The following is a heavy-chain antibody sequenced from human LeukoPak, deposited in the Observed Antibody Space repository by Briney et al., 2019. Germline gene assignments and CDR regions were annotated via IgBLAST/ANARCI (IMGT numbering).Heavy chain of an antibody. CDR1: GFTFSSYG. CDR3: ARDRDPLLFDY. D-gene: IGHD2-21*02. J-gene: IGHJ4*02. Sequence: GRSLRLSRAASGFTFSSYGMHWVRQAPGKGLEWVAVIWYDGSNKYYADSVKGRFTISRDNSKNTLYLQMNSLRAEDTAVYYCARDRDPLLFDYWGQGTLVTVSS. CDR2: IWYDGSNK. V-gene: IGHV3-33*01.